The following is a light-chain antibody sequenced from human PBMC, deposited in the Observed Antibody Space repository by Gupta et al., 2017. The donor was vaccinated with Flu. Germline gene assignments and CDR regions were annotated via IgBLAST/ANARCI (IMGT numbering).Light chain of an antibody. V-gene: IGKV1-39*01. CDR3: QQSYRAPRT. CDR2: TVS. CDR1: QSVSTY. J-gene: IGKJ1*01. Sequence: DIQVTQSPSSVSASVGDRVTITCRTTQSVSTYLNWYQQKPGKVPKVLIYTVSTLQSGVPSRFSGSGSGTEFTLTISSLQPEDFATDYCQQSYRAPRTFGQGTKVDFK.